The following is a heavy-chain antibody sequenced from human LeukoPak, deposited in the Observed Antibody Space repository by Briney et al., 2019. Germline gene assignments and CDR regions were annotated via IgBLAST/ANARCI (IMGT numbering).Heavy chain of an antibody. CDR3: ARRSGGSRARGEGGYYYYYMDV. D-gene: IGHD2-15*01. CDR2: INPNSGGT. J-gene: IGHJ6*03. CDR1: GYTFTGYY. Sequence: ASVNVSCKASGYTFTGYYMHWVRQAPGHGREWMGWINPNSGGTNYAQKFQGRVTMTRHTSISTADMELSRLRCDDTAVYYCARRSGGSRARGEGGYYYYYMDVWGKGTTVTVSS. V-gene: IGHV1-2*02.